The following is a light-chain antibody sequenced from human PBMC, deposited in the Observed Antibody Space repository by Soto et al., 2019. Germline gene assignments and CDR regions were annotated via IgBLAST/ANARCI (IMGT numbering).Light chain of an antibody. V-gene: IGKV1-39*01. CDR1: QSISSY. J-gene: IGKJ1*01. CDR3: QQSYSTPRT. CDR2: AAS. Sequence: DIRMTQSAATLSASLGDRVTITCGASQSISSYLNWYQQKKGKAPKLLIYAASSLQSGVPSRFSGSGSGTDFNLTISSLQTEDFATYYCQQSYSTPRTFGQGTKVDIK.